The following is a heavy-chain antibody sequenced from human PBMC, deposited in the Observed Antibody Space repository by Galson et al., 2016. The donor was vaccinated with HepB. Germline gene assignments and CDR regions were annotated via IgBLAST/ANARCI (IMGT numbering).Heavy chain of an antibody. D-gene: IGHD6-13*01. CDR3: ARIGEYSSSWYTAYDM. V-gene: IGHV4-4*02. CDR2: VYHGGGT. Sequence: ETLSLTCAVSGGSISTDNWWSWVRQPPGAGLEWIGQVYHGGGTHYHPSLQSRVTMSVDRSTNQFSLSLTSATAADPAKYYCARIGEYSSSWYTAYDMWGRGTMVTVSS. CDR1: GGSISTDNW. J-gene: IGHJ3*02.